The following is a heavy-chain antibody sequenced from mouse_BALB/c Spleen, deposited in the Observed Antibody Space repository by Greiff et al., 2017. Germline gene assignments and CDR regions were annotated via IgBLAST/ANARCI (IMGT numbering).Heavy chain of an antibody. CDR1: GFTFSSFG. CDR2: ISSGSSTI. CDR3: ARSAGYYVFDY. Sequence: EVQLVESGGGLVQPGGSRKLSCAASGFTFSSFGMHWVRQAPEKGLEWVAYISSGSSTIYYADTVKGRFTISRDNPKNTLFLQMTGLRSEDTAMYYCARSAGYYVFDYWGQGTTLTVSS. D-gene: IGHD2-3*01. V-gene: IGHV5-17*02. J-gene: IGHJ2*01.